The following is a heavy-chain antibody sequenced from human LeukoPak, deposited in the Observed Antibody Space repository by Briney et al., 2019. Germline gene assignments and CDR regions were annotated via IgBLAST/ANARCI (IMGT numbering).Heavy chain of an antibody. CDR3: AREANYYGSGSYFEGTFDY. CDR1: GGSISSYY. Sequence: SETQSLTCTVSGGSISSYYWSWIRQPAGKGLGWIGRIYTSGSTNYNPSLKSRVTMSVDTSKNEFSLKLTSVTAADTAVYYCAREANYYGSGSYFEGTFDYWGQGSLVTVSS. V-gene: IGHV4-4*07. D-gene: IGHD3-10*01. J-gene: IGHJ4*02. CDR2: IYTSGST.